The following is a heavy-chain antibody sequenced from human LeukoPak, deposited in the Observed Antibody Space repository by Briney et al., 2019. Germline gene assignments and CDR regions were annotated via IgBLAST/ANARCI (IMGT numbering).Heavy chain of an antibody. V-gene: IGHV4-34*01. D-gene: IGHD5-12*01. Sequence: KTSETLSLTCAVYAGSFSGYYWSWIRQPPGKGLEWIGEINHSGSTNYNPSLKSRVTISVDTSKNQFSLKLSSVTAADTAVYYCARATYSGYEYFDYWGQGTLVTVSS. CDR2: INHSGST. CDR3: ARATYSGYEYFDY. CDR1: AGSFSGYY. J-gene: IGHJ4*02.